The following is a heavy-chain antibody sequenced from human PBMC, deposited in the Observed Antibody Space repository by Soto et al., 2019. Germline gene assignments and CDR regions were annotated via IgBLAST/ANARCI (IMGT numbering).Heavy chain of an antibody. V-gene: IGHV3-23*01. D-gene: IGHD2-21*02. J-gene: IGHJ4*02. Sequence: EVQLLESGGGLVQPGGSLRLSCAASGFTFSSYAMSWVRQAPGKGLEWVSAISGSGGSTYYADSVKGRFTISRDNSKNTLYLQMNSPRAEDTAVYYCAKDTHIVVVTAIPNFDYWGQGTLVTVSS. CDR2: ISGSGGST. CDR1: GFTFSSYA. CDR3: AKDTHIVVVTAIPNFDY.